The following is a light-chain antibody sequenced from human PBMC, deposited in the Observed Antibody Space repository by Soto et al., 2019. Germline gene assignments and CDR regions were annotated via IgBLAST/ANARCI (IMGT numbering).Light chain of an antibody. J-gene: IGKJ1*01. CDR1: QTINTY. Sequence: DIQMTQSPSSLSPSVGDRVTISCRASQTINTYVNWYLQKPGKAPKLLIYAASSLHSGVPSRFSGSGSGTYFTLTISSLQPEDFATYYCQQSFSTPRTFGQGTKVEIK. CDR3: QQSFSTPRT. CDR2: AAS. V-gene: IGKV1-39*01.